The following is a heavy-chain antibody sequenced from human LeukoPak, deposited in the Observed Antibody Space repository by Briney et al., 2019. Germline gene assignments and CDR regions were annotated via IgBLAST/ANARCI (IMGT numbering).Heavy chain of an antibody. J-gene: IGHJ4*02. CDR1: GVSISSGSYD. Sequence: KPSQTLSLTCTGAGVSISSGSYDWSWLGQPAGTGLEWIGRIYTSGNTNYNPSLKSRVTISVDTSKNQFSLKPSSVTAADTAVYYCARVDLRYCSGGSCPFDYWSQGTLVTVSS. D-gene: IGHD2-15*01. CDR3: ARVDLRYCSGGSCPFDY. V-gene: IGHV4-61*02. CDR2: IYTSGNT.